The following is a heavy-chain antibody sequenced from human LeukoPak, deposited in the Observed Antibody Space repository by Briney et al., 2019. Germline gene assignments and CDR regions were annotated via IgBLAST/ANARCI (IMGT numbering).Heavy chain of an antibody. CDR3: ARGLMVRGYYFDY. V-gene: IGHV3-66*01. Sequence: GGSLRLSCAASGFTVSSNYMSWVRQAPGKGLEWVSVIYSGGSTYYADSVEGRFTISRDNSKNTLYLQMNSLRAEDTAVYYCARGLMVRGYYFDYWGQGTLVTVSS. J-gene: IGHJ4*02. CDR1: GFTVSSNY. CDR2: IYSGGST. D-gene: IGHD3-10*01.